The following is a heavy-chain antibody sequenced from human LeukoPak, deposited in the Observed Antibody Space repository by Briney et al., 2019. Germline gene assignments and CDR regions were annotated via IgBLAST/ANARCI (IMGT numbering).Heavy chain of an antibody. V-gene: IGHV3-11*04. CDR2: ISSSGSTI. J-gene: IGHJ4*02. CDR3: ARDTRYFDWLLSDY. CDR1: GFTFSDYY. D-gene: IGHD3-9*01. Sequence: GGSLRLSCAASGFTFSDYYMSWIRQAPGKGLEWVSYISSSGSTIYYADSVKGRFTISRDNAKNSLYLQMNSLRAEDTAVYYCARDTRYFDWLLSDYWGQGTLVTVSS.